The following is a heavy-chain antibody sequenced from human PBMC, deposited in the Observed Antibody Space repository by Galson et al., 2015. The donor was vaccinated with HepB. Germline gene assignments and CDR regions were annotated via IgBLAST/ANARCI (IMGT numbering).Heavy chain of an antibody. CDR2: INPNSGGT. V-gene: IGHV1-2*04. CDR3: ARDLSSGEFWIDY. CDR1: GYTFTGYY. D-gene: IGHD3-3*01. Sequence: SVKVSRKASGYTFTGYYMHWVRQAPGQGLEWMGWINPNSGGTNYAQKFQGWVTMTRDTSISTAYMELSRLRSDDTAVYYCARDLSSGEFWIDYWGQGTLVTVSS. J-gene: IGHJ4*02.